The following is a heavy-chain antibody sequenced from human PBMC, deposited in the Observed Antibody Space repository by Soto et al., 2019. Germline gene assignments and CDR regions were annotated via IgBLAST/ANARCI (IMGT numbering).Heavy chain of an antibody. D-gene: IGHD2-2*02. Sequence: GASVKVSCKASGYTFTSYGISWVRQAPGQGLERMGWISAYNGNTNYAQKLQGRVTMTTDTSTSTAYMELRSLRSDDTAVYYCARGGSIVVVPAAIVQYYYYGMDVWGQGTTVTVSS. J-gene: IGHJ6*02. CDR2: ISAYNGNT. CDR3: ARGGSIVVVPAAIVQYYYYGMDV. CDR1: GYTFTSYG. V-gene: IGHV1-18*01.